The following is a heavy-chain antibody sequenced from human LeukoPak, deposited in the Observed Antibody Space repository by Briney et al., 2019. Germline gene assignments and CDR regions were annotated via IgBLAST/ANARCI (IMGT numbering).Heavy chain of an antibody. V-gene: IGHV4-39*07. CDR2: IYYSGDT. J-gene: IGHJ4*02. CDR3: ARINYGDF. Sequence: SETLSLTCTVSGVSVSSSSFYWGWIRQPPGKGLEWIGSIYYSGDTYYNPSLKSRVAISVDTSKNQFSLKLTSVTAADTALYYCARINYGDFWGQGTLVTVSS. CDR1: GVSVSSSSFY.